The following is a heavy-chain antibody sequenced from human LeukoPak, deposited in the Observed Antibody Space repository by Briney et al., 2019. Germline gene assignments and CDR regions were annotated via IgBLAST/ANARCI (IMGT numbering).Heavy chain of an antibody. CDR2: IYPGDSDT. J-gene: IGHJ4*02. D-gene: IGHD3-10*01. CDR1: GYSFTSYW. V-gene: IGHV5-51*01. Sequence: GESLKISCEGSGYSFTSYWIGWVRQMPGKGLEWMGIIYPGDSDTRYSPSFQGQVTISADKSISTAYLQWSSLKASDTAMYYCARRGSGSYWEYYFDYWGQGTLVTVSS. CDR3: ARRGSGSYWEYYFDY.